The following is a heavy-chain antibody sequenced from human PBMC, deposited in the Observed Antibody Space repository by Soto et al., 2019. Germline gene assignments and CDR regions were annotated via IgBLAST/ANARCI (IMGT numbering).Heavy chain of an antibody. J-gene: IGHJ4*02. CDR3: ARTRFLEWEGFDY. CDR1: GFTFSSYE. D-gene: IGHD3-3*01. V-gene: IGHV3-48*03. CDR2: ISSSGSTI. Sequence: EVQLVESGGGLVQPGGSLRLSCAASGFTFSSYEMNWVRQAPGKGLEWVSYISSSGSTIYYADSVKGRFTISRDNAKNSLYLQMNSLRAEDTAVYYCARTRFLEWEGFDYWGQGTLVTVSS.